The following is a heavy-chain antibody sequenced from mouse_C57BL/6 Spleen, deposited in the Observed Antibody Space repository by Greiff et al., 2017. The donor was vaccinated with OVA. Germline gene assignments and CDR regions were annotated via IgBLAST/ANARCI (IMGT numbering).Heavy chain of an antibody. CDR1: GYSITSGYD. V-gene: IGHV3-1*01. CDR3: ARGVGYYAMDY. D-gene: IGHD3-1*01. Sequence: EVKLLEPGPGLVKPSPSLSLSCKVSGYSITSGYDWHVIRQLPENLLEWRGFITYSGSTNYNPYLKSRISITHDTSKSHFFLKWSSVTTEDTATYYCARGVGYYAMDYWGQGTSVTVSS. CDR2: ITYSGST. J-gene: IGHJ4*01.